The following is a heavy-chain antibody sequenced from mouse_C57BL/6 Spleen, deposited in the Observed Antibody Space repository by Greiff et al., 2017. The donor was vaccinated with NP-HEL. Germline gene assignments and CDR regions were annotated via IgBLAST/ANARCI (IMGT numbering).Heavy chain of an antibody. CDR2: IDPSDSET. CDR1: GYTFTSYW. J-gene: IGHJ2*01. V-gene: IGHV1-52*01. D-gene: IGHD1-1*01. Sequence: VKLQQPGAELVRPGSSVKLSCKASGYTFTSYWMHWVKQRPIQGLEWIGNIDPSDSETHYNQKFKDKATLTVDKSSSTAYMQLSSLTSEDSAVYYCARRAITTVVAGDYFDYWGQGTTLTVSS. CDR3: ARRAITTVVAGDYFDY.